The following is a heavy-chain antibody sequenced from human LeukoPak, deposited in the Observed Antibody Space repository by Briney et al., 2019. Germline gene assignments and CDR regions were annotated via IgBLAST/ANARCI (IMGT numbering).Heavy chain of an antibody. J-gene: IGHJ4*02. D-gene: IGHD1-26*01. CDR1: GFTFSSYS. CDR3: ARDIGIGSYEFDY. Sequence: PGGSLRLSCAASGFTFSSYSMNWVRQAPGKGLEWVSSISSSSSYIYYADSVKGRFTISRDNAKNSLYLQMNSLRAEDTAVYYCARDIGIGSYEFDYWGQGTLVTVSS. V-gene: IGHV3-21*01. CDR2: ISSSSSYI.